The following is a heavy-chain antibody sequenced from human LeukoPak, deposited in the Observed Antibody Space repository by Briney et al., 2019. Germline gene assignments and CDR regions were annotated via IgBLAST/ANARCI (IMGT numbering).Heavy chain of an antibody. Sequence: ASVKVSCKASGYTFTSYGISWVRQAAGQGLEWMGWISAYNGNTNYAQKLQGRATTPTATATSTAYKELKSLRSDYTAVYYWAREPPYYDILTGATGVWYFDYWGQGTLVTVSS. V-gene: IGHV1-18*01. CDR3: AREPPYYDILTGATGVWYFDY. CDR2: ISAYNGNT. J-gene: IGHJ4*02. CDR1: GYTFTSYG. D-gene: IGHD3-9*01.